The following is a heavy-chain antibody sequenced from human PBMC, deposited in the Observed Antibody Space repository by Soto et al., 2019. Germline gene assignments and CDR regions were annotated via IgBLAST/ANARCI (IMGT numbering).Heavy chain of an antibody. V-gene: IGHV1-2*04. D-gene: IGHD1-7*01. CDR1: GYTFTGYY. Sequence: VASVKVSCKASGYTFTGYYMHWVRQAPGQGLEWMGWINPSSGGTNYAQKFQGWVTMTRDTSISTAYMELSRLRSEDTAVYYCARELMPFTNWNYSPGMDVWCQGTTVTVSS. CDR3: ARELMPFTNWNYSPGMDV. CDR2: INPSSGGT. J-gene: IGHJ6*02.